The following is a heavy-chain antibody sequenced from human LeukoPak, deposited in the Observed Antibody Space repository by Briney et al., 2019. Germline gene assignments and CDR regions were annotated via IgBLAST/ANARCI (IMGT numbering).Heavy chain of an antibody. V-gene: IGHV3-21*01. CDR2: ISTSSCYI. Sequence: GGSLTLSCAASGFTFGSYRMNWVRPPAGKGLEWVSSISTSSCYIYYADSVKGPFTPSRDTATNSLYLQMTRVRGERTAVYYWARAMSSRYCSRGSCVDYRGEGTLVTVSS. J-gene: IGHJ4*02. CDR3: ARAMSSRYCSRGSCVDY. D-gene: IGHD2-15*01. CDR1: GFTFGSYR.